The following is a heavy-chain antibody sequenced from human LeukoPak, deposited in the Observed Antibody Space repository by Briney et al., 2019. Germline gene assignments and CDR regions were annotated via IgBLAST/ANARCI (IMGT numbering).Heavy chain of an antibody. D-gene: IGHD6-13*01. J-gene: IGHJ6*02. CDR2: INSDGSST. V-gene: IGHV3-74*01. Sequence: PGGSLRLSCAVSGLTLSNVWMHWVRHAPGKGLVWVSRINSDGSSTSYADSVKGRFTISRDNAKNTLYLQMNSLRAEDTAVYYCARDLSSSSPTPYGMDVWGQGTTVTVSS. CDR1: GLTLSNVW. CDR3: ARDLSSSSPTPYGMDV.